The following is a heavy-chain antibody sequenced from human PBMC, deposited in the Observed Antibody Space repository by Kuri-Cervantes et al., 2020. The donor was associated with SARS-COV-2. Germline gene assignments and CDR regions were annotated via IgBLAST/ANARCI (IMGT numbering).Heavy chain of an antibody. Sequence: GESLKISCTASGFIFSDYYMTWIRQAPGKGLEWVSYISNTGSIIYYADSVKGRFTISRDNANNSVYLQMNSLRAEDTAVYYCARDLRMGKSLDYWGQGTLVTVS. CDR2: ISNTGSII. CDR1: GFIFSDYY. J-gene: IGHJ4*02. CDR3: ARDLRMGKSLDY. V-gene: IGHV3-11*04. D-gene: IGHD7-27*01.